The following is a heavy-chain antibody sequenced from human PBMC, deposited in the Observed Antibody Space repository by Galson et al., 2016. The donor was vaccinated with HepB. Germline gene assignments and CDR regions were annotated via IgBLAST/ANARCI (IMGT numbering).Heavy chain of an antibody. CDR3: TTLGYDYGDYYYLFDY. CDR1: EFTFKNAW. V-gene: IGHV3-15*01. Sequence: SLRLSCAASEFTFKNAWMSWVRQAPGKGLEWVGRIKSKTDGGTTDYAAPVKGRFTISRDDSKNTLFLQMNSLKTEDTAMYYCTTLGYDYGDYYYLFDYWGQGTLVTVSS. D-gene: IGHD4-17*01. J-gene: IGHJ4*02. CDR2: IKSKTDGGTT.